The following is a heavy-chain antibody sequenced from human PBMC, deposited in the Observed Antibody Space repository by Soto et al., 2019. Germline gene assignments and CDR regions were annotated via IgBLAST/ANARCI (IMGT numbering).Heavy chain of an antibody. Sequence: QVQLVDSGGGLVKPGGSLRLSCAASGFTFSDYYMSWIRQAPGKGLEWLSYISGSGSTIYYAYSVKGRFTISRDNAKKSVYLQMSSLRDEDTAIYYCARAHFYSDYWGQGTLVTVSS. V-gene: IGHV3-11*01. D-gene: IGHD1-26*01. CDR3: ARAHFYSDY. CDR1: GFTFSDYY. CDR2: ISGSGSTI. J-gene: IGHJ4*02.